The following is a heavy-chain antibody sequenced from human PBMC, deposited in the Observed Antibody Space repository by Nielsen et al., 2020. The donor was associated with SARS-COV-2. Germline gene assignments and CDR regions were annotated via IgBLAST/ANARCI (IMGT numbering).Heavy chain of an antibody. Sequence: GESLKISCAASGFTFSSYGMHWVRQAPGKGLEWVAVISYDGSNKYYADSVKGRFTISRGNSKNTLYLQMNSLRAEDTAVYYCAKGSNGWDNYYYYGMDVWGQGTTVTVSS. CDR2: ISYDGSNK. V-gene: IGHV3-30*18. D-gene: IGHD2-8*01. CDR1: GFTFSSYG. J-gene: IGHJ6*02. CDR3: AKGSNGWDNYYYYGMDV.